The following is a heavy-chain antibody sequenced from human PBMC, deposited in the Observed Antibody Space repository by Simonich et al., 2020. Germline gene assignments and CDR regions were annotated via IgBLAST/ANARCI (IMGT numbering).Heavy chain of an antibody. CDR1: GFTFSSYS. J-gene: IGHJ6*02. CDR3: ARWIAVAGTGAYGMDV. CDR2: ISSSSSYI. D-gene: IGHD6-19*01. V-gene: IGHV3-21*01. Sequence: EVQLVESGGGLVKPGGSLRLSCAASGFTFSSYSMNWVRQAPGKGLEWVSSISSSSSYIYYADSVQARFTISRDNAKNSLYRQMNSLRAEDTAVYYCARWIAVAGTGAYGMDVWGQGTTVTVSS.